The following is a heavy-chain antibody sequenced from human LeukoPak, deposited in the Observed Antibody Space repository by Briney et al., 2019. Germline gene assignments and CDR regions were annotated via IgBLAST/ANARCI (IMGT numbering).Heavy chain of an antibody. V-gene: IGHV3-13*01. J-gene: IGHJ4*02. CDR1: GFTFSNYD. Sequence: GGSLRLSCAASGFTFSNYDMHWVRQGTGKGLEWVSAIGTAGDTYYLGSVKGRFTISRENAKNFMYLQMNSLRAGDTAVYYCARVVKSGPSHYFDYWGQGTLVTVSS. D-gene: IGHD3-3*01. CDR2: IGTAGDT. CDR3: ARVVKSGPSHYFDY.